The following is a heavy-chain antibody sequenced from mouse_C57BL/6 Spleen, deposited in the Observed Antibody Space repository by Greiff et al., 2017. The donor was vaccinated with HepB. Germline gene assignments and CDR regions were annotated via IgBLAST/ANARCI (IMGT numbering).Heavy chain of an antibody. CDR1: GYTFTSYG. CDR3: ARGKDYGNL. D-gene: IGHD2-1*01. CDR2: IYPRSGNT. J-gene: IGHJ2*01. Sequence: QVQLQQSGAELARPGASVKLSCKASGYTFTSYGISWVKQRTGQGFEWIGEIYPRSGNTYYNEKFKGKATLTADKSSSTAYMELRSLTSEDSAVYFCARGKDYGNLWGQGTTLTVSS. V-gene: IGHV1-81*01.